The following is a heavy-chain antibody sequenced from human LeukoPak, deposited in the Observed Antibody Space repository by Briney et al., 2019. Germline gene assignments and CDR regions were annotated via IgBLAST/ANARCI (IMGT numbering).Heavy chain of an antibody. CDR1: GGSISSRSYY. CDR2: IYYSGST. J-gene: IGHJ5*02. V-gene: IGHV4-39*07. D-gene: IGHD6-13*01. CDR3: ARAPSSSWLNWFDP. Sequence: SETLSLTCTVSGGSISSRSYYWGWIRQPSGKGLEWIGSIYYSGSTYYNPSLKSRVTMSVDTSKNQFSLKLSSVTAADTAVYYCARAPSSSWLNWFDPWGQGTLVTVSS.